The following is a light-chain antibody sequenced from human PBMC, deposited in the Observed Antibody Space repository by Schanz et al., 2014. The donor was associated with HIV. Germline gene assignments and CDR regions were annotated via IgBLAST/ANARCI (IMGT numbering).Light chain of an antibody. V-gene: IGLV1-44*01. Sequence: QSVLTQPPSASGTPGQRVTISCSGSTSSIKTNTVNWFQQLPGTAPKLLIYNTYHRPSGVPDRFSGSKSGTSASLGISGLQAEDEADFFCATWDDSLNGWVFGGGTKLTVL. J-gene: IGLJ3*02. CDR2: NTY. CDR1: TSSIKTNT. CDR3: ATWDDSLNGWV.